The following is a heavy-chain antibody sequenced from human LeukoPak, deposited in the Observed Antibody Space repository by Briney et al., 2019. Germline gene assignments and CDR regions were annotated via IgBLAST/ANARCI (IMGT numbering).Heavy chain of an antibody. Sequence: SETLSLTCAVYGGSFSGYYWSWIRQPPGKGLEWIGEINHSGSTNYNPSLKSRVTISVDTSKNQFSLKLSSVTAADTTVYYCAGDPHLGDYVLYAFDIWGQGTMVTVSS. J-gene: IGHJ3*02. CDR1: GGSFSGYY. V-gene: IGHV4-34*01. D-gene: IGHD4-17*01. CDR3: AGDPHLGDYVLYAFDI. CDR2: INHSGST.